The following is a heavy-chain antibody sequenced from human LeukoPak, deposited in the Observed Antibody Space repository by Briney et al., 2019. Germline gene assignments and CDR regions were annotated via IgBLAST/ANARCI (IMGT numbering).Heavy chain of an antibody. CDR2: ISAYNGNT. D-gene: IGHD6-19*01. Sequence: ASVKVSCKASGYTFTSYGISWVRQAPGQGLEWMGWISAYNGNTNYAQKFQGRVTMTTDTSTSTVYLGVTSLRSDDMAVYFCARAQRQWYTSDAFDIWGQGTMLTVSS. V-gene: IGHV1-18*03. CDR3: ARAQRQWYTSDAFDI. CDR1: GYTFTSYG. J-gene: IGHJ3*02.